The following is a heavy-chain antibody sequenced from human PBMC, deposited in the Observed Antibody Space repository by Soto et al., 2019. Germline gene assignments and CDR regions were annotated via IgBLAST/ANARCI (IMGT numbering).Heavy chain of an antibody. CDR1: GYTLTELS. CDR2: FDPEDGET. D-gene: IGHD3-3*01. V-gene: IGHV1-24*01. J-gene: IGHJ5*02. Sequence: ASVKVSCKVSGYTLTELSMHWVRQAPGKGLEWMGGFDPEDGETIYAQKFQGRVTMTEDTSTDTAYMELSSLRSEDTAVYYCATPRGFWRVYYPPVAVGGGFEPWGQGTLVTVCS. CDR3: ATPRGFWRVYYPPVAVGGGFEP.